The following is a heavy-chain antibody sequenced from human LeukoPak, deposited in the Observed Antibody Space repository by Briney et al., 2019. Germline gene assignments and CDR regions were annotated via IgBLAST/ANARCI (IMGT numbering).Heavy chain of an antibody. CDR1: GISFSSHW. D-gene: IGHD4-17*01. V-gene: IGHV3-23*01. CDR3: AKDHGDYSFDY. CDR2: ISGSGAKT. J-gene: IGHJ4*02. Sequence: GGSLRLSCAASGISFSSHWMHWVRQAPGKGLEWVSAISGSGAKTFYADSVKGRFTISRDNSKNTLYLQMNSLRAEDTAVYYCAKDHGDYSFDYWGQGTLVTVSS.